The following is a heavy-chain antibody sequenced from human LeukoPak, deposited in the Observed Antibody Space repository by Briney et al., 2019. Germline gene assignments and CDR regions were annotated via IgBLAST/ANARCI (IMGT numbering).Heavy chain of an antibody. D-gene: IGHD2-8*01. Sequence: ASVKVSYKASGYTFTSYAMHWVRQAPGQRLEWMGWINAGNGNTKYSQEFQGRVTITRDTSASTAYMELSSLRSEDMAVYYCARGDIVLMVPFDYWGQGTLVTVAS. CDR2: INAGNGNT. J-gene: IGHJ4*02. CDR3: ARGDIVLMVPFDY. CDR1: GYTFTSYA. V-gene: IGHV1-3*03.